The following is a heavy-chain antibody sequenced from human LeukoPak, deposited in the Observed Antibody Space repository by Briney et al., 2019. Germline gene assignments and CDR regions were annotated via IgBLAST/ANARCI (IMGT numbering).Heavy chain of an antibody. D-gene: IGHD6-6*01. V-gene: IGHV1-8*03. CDR1: GYTFTSYD. CDR3: ERGSLGAARGGGLSY. J-gene: IGHJ4*02. Sequence: ASVKVSCKASGYTFTSYDINWVRQPTGQGLEWMGWMNPNSGNTGYAQKFHGRVTITRNTSISTAYMELSSLRSEDTAVYYCERGSLGAARGGGLSYWGQGTLVTVSS. CDR2: MNPNSGNT.